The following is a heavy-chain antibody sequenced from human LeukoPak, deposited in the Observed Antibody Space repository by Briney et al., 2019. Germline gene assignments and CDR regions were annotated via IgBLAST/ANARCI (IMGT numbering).Heavy chain of an antibody. D-gene: IGHD2-2*01. J-gene: IGHJ6*02. CDR1: GGTFSSYA. CDR3: ARNYCSSTSCYRYPYYYYGMDV. Sequence: ASVKVSCKASGGTFSSYAISWVRQAPGQGLEWMGRIIPILGIANYAQKFQGRVTITADKSTSTAYMEPSSLRSEDTAVYYCARNYCSSTSCYRYPYYYYGMDVWGQGTLVTVSS. CDR2: IIPILGIA. V-gene: IGHV1-69*04.